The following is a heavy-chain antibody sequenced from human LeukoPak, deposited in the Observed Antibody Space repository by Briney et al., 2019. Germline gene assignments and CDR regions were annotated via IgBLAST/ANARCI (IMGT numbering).Heavy chain of an antibody. CDR3: ARGYSGSEPYFDF. V-gene: IGHV1-46*01. Sequence: ASVKVSCKASGYTFTNYYIHWVRQAPGQGLEWMGIINPTGGIASYTQKFQGRVTMTRDTSTSTVYMELRSLKSEDTAVYCCARGYSGSEPYFDFWGQGSLVTVSS. J-gene: IGHJ4*02. D-gene: IGHD1-26*01. CDR2: INPTGGIA. CDR1: GYTFTNYY.